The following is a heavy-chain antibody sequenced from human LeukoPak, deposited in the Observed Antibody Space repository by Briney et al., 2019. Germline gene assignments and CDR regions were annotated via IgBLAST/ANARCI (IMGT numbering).Heavy chain of an antibody. J-gene: IGHJ4*02. CDR3: VRWHYYDYKVDY. D-gene: IGHD4-17*01. Sequence: GGSLRLSCVASGHSFSDYYMSWIRQAPGKGLEWVSYISTSSSYTSYADSVKGRFTISRDNAKNSVYLQMNSLRGEDTAVYYCVRWHYYDYKVDYWGQGTLVTVSS. V-gene: IGHV3-11*03. CDR2: ISTSSSYT. CDR1: GHSFSDYY.